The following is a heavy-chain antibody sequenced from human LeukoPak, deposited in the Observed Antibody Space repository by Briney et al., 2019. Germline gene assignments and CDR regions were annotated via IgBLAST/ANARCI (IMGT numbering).Heavy chain of an antibody. CDR1: GYTFTSYA. D-gene: IGHD3-10*01. J-gene: IGHJ4*02. CDR3: FFYGSGLYFDY. Sequence: ASVKVSCKASGYTFTSYAMNWVRQAPGQGLEWMGWINTNTGNPTYAQGFTGRFVFSLDTSVSTAYLQISSLKAEDSAVYYCFFYGSGLYFDYWGQGTLVTVSS. CDR2: INTNTGNP. V-gene: IGHV7-4-1*02.